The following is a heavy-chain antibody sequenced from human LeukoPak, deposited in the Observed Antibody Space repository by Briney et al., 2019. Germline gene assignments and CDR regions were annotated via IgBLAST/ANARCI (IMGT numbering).Heavy chain of an antibody. D-gene: IGHD1-26*01. V-gene: IGHV3-30-3*01. J-gene: IGHJ4*02. CDR1: GFTFSSYA. Sequence: SGRSLRLSCAASGFTFSSYAMHWVRQAPGKGLEWVAVISYDGSNKYYADSVKGRFTISRDNSKNTLYLQMNSLRAEDTAVYCCARVSGSGSYSFDYWGQGTLVTVSS. CDR3: ARVSGSGSYSFDY. CDR2: ISYDGSNK.